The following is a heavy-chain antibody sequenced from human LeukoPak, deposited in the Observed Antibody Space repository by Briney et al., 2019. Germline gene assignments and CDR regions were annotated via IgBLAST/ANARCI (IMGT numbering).Heavy chain of an antibody. Sequence: GGSLRLSCAASGFTFSSYAMSWVRQAPGKGLEGVAVIWYEGSNKYYADSVKGRFTISRDNSQNTLFLQINSLRAEDTAVYYCARGVTTLDYWGQGTLVTASS. V-gene: IGHV3-33*08. J-gene: IGHJ4*02. D-gene: IGHD4-17*01. CDR3: ARGVTTLDY. CDR1: GFTFSSYA. CDR2: IWYEGSNK.